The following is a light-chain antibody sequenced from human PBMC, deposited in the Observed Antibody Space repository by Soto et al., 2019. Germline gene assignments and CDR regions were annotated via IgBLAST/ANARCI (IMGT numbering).Light chain of an antibody. CDR1: QSISIN. CDR3: QHYNDWPPAYT. Sequence: EIVMAQSPATLSVSPGERATLSCRASQSISINLAWYQQKPGQAPRLLIFDASTRATGIPARFSGSGSGTDFTLTISSLQSEDSALYFCQHYNDWPPAYTFGQGTKVEI. CDR2: DAS. V-gene: IGKV3-15*01. J-gene: IGKJ2*01.